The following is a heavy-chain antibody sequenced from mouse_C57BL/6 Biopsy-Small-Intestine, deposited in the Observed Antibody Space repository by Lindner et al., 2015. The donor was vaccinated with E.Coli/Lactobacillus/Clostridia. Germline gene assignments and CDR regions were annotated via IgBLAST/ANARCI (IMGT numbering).Heavy chain of an antibody. CDR1: GYAFTNYL. V-gene: IGHV1-54*01. CDR3: ARGGYFSNYAHAMDY. Sequence: VQLQESGPELVRPGTSVKVSCKASGYAFTNYLIEWVKQRPGQGLEWIGVIYPGSGGTNYNEKFKGKATLTADKSSSTAYMQLSSLTSEDSAVYFCARGGYFSNYAHAMDYWGQGTTLTVSS. CDR2: IYPGSGGT. D-gene: IGHD2-5*01. J-gene: IGHJ4*01.